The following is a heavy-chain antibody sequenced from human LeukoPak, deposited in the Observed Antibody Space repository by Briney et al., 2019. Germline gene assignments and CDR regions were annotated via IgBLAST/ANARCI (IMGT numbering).Heavy chain of an antibody. V-gene: IGHV4-34*01. CDR1: GGSFSGYY. J-gene: IGHJ6*04. CDR2: INHSGST. D-gene: IGHD5-12*01. CDR3: ALRGRYSGYSYYYYGMDV. Sequence: SETLSLTCAVYGGSFSGYYWSWIRQPPGKGLEWIGEINHSGSTNCNPSLKSRVTISVDTSKNQFSLKLSSVTAADTAVYYCALRGRYSGYSYYYYGMDVWGKGTTVTVSS.